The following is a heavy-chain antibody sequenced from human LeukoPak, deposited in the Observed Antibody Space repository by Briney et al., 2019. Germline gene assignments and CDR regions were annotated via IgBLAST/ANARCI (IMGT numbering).Heavy chain of an antibody. J-gene: IGHJ5*02. CDR2: INPNSGGT. D-gene: IGHD3-16*01. Sequence: ASVKVSCKASGYTFTGYYMHWVRQAPGQGLEWMGWINPNSGGTNYAQKFQGRVTMTRDTSISTAYRELSRLRSDDTAVYYCARPPIPIWATKQYNWFDPWGQGTLVTVSS. CDR1: GYTFTGYY. CDR3: ARPPIPIWATKQYNWFDP. V-gene: IGHV1-2*02.